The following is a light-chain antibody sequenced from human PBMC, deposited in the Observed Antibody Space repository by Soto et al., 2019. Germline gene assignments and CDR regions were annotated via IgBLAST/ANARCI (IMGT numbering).Light chain of an antibody. CDR3: AARDISLSVLVV. CDR1: SSNIGSNY. J-gene: IGLJ2*01. Sequence: QSVLTQPPSASGTPGQRVTISCSGSSSNIGSNYVYWYQQLPGTAPKLLIYRNNQRPSGVPDRFSGSKSGTSASLAISGLRCEDEADYDCAARDISLSVLVVFGGGTKLTVL. CDR2: RNN. V-gene: IGLV1-47*01.